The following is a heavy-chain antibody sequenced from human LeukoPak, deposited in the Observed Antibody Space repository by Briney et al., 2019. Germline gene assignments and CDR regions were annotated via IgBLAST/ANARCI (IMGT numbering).Heavy chain of an antibody. CDR2: IYSGGIT. D-gene: IGHD5/OR15-5a*01. V-gene: IGHV3-66*02. J-gene: IGHJ4*02. Sequence: PGGSLRLSCAASGFTVRNNYMSWVRQAPGKGLEWVSVIYSGGITYYADSVKGRFTISRDNSKNTLYLQLNSLRAEDTAVYYCASVYSLEGYFDYWGQGTRVTVSS. CDR1: GFTVRNNY. CDR3: ASVYSLEGYFDY.